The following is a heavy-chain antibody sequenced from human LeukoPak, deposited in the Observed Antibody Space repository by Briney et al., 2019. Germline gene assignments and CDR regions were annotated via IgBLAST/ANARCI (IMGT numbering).Heavy chain of an antibody. Sequence: GESLKISCQGSGYAFNTYWIAWVRQMPGKGLEWMGLIYPDDSNTRYSPSFQGQVTMSADKSISTVYLQWSSLKASDSAIYYCARGDSQSLAATWVIWFDPWGQGTVLTVSS. CDR2: IYPDDSNT. V-gene: IGHV5-51*01. D-gene: IGHD1-1*01. CDR1: GYAFNTYW. J-gene: IGHJ5*02. CDR3: ARGDSQSLAATWVIWFDP.